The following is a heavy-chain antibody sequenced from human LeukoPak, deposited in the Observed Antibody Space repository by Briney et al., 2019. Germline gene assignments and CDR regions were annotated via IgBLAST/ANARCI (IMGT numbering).Heavy chain of an antibody. J-gene: IGHJ4*02. V-gene: IGHV3-23*01. Sequence: GGSLRLSCTASGFTFSSYAMSWVRQAPGKGLEWVSAISGSGGSTYYADSVKGRFTISRDNSKNTLYLQMNSLRAEDTAVYYCAKDPAGIVVVPAAAFFDYWGQGTLVTVSS. CDR3: AKDPAGIVVVPAAAFFDY. D-gene: IGHD2-2*01. CDR2: ISGSGGST. CDR1: GFTFSSYA.